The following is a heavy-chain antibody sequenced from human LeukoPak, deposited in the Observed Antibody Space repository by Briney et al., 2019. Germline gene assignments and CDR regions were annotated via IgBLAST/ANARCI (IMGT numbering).Heavy chain of an antibody. CDR1: GGSISSYY. CDR2: ISNSGST. V-gene: IGHV4-59*12. D-gene: IGHD3-10*01. CDR3: ARGYGSGSYYVY. J-gene: IGHJ4*01. Sequence: SETLSLTCTVSGGSISSYYWSWIRQPPGKGLEWIGCISNSGSTNYNPSLKSRVTISLDTSRNQFSLKVTSVTAADTAVYFCARGYGSGSYYVYWGQGTLVTVSS.